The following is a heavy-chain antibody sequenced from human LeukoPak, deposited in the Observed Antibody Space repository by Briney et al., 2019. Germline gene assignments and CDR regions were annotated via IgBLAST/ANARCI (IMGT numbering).Heavy chain of an antibody. V-gene: IGHV3-74*01. D-gene: IGHD3-22*01. CDR3: ARDLELTYYDSSGHDY. J-gene: IGHJ4*02. CDR1: GFTFSAYW. Sequence: GGSLRLSCAASGFTFSAYWMHWVRQAPGKGLVWVSRINGDGSSTSYAESVKGRFIISRDNAKNTVYLQMNSLRAEDTAVYYCARDLELTYYDSSGHDYWGQGTLVTVPS. CDR2: INGDGSST.